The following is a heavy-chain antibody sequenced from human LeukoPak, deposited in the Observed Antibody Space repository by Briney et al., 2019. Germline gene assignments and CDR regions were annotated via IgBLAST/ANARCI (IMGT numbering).Heavy chain of an antibody. CDR2: INPNSGDT. CDR3: ARDAVRLSSVAAHFDS. J-gene: IGHJ4*02. D-gene: IGHD6-6*01. V-gene: IGHV1-2*02. CDR1: GYTLTDYY. Sequence: ASVKVSCKASGYTLTDYYMHWVRQAPGQGLEWMGWINPNSGDTNYGQKFQGRVTMTRDTSIRTAYMELSGLRFDDTAVYFCARDAVRLSSVAAHFDSWGQGTLVTVSS.